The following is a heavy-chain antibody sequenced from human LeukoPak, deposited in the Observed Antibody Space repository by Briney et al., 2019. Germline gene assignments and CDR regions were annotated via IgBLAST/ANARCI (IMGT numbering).Heavy chain of an antibody. V-gene: IGHV1-46*01. CDR1: GYTFTSYY. Sequence: ASVKVSCKASGYTFTSYYMHWVRQAPGQGLEWMGIINPSGGSTSYAQKFQGRVTMTRDTSTSTVYMELSSLRSEDTAVYYCARDDHDPYYYYGMDVWGQGTTVTVPS. CDR3: ARDDHDPYYYYGMDV. J-gene: IGHJ6*02. D-gene: IGHD1-1*01. CDR2: INPSGGST.